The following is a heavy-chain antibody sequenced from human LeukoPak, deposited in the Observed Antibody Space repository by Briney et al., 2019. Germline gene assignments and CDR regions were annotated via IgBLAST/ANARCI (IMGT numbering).Heavy chain of an antibody. CDR3: AKDRSIAAGDEAFDI. J-gene: IGHJ3*02. CDR1: GFTFSNYG. V-gene: IGHV3-30*18. CDR2: ISYDESNK. D-gene: IGHD6-13*01. Sequence: GGSLRLSCAASGFTFSNYGMHWVRQAPGKGLEWVAVISYDESNKNYADPVKGRFTISRDNSKNTLYLQMNSLRAEDTAVYYCAKDRSIAAGDEAFDIWGQGTMVTVSS.